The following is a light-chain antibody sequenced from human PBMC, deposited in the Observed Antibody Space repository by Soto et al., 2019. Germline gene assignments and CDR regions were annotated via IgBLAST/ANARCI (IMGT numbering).Light chain of an antibody. CDR2: RNN. Sequence: VLTQPPSASGTPGQRVTISCSGSSSNIGSEYVVWYQHLPGTAPKLLIYRNNQRPSGVPDRFAGSKSGTSASLAISGLRSEDEADYYCAARDDSLSGHWVFGGGTKVTVL. CDR3: AARDDSLSGHWV. V-gene: IGLV1-47*01. CDR1: SSNIGSEY. J-gene: IGLJ3*02.